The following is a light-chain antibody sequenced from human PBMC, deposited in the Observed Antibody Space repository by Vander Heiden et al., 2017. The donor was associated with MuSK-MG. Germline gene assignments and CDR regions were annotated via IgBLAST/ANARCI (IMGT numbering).Light chain of an antibody. CDR3: VLYMSSGSVV. CDR2: STT. J-gene: IGLJ2*01. V-gene: IGLV8-61*01. Sequence: QTVVTQEPSFSVSPGGTVTLTCVLNSGSVSTTYYAGWYQQTPGQPPRALIYSTTARCSGVPDRFSGSILGNKAALTITGAQPDDEADYCCVLYMSSGSVVFGGGTKLTVL. CDR1: SGSVSTTYY.